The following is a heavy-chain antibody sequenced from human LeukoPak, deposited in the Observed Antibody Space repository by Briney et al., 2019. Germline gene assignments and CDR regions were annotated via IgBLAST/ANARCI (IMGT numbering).Heavy chain of an antibody. D-gene: IGHD6-19*01. CDR1: GFTVSSNY. V-gene: IGHV3-53*01. CDR3: CSSGWYIGRYMADY. J-gene: IGHJ4*02. CDR2: IYSGGST. Sequence: GGSLRLSCAASGFTVSSNYMSWVRQAPGKGLEWVSVIYSGGSTYYADSVKGRFTISRDNSKNTLYLQMNSLRAEDTAVYYLCSSGWYIGRYMADYWGQGTLVTVSS.